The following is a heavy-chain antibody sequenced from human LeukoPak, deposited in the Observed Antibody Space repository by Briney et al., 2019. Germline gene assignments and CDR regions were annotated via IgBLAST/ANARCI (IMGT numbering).Heavy chain of an antibody. V-gene: IGHV4-4*07. CDR2: IYTSGST. CDR3: ARGRLAVAVREAFDI. D-gene: IGHD6-19*01. CDR1: VGSISSDC. J-gene: IGHJ3*02. Sequence: SETLSLTCTVSVGSISSDCWSWIRQRAGKGLEWIGRIYTSGSTNYNPSLKSRVTMSVDTSKNQFSLKLSSVTAADTAVYYCARGRLAVAVREAFDIWGQGTMVTVSS.